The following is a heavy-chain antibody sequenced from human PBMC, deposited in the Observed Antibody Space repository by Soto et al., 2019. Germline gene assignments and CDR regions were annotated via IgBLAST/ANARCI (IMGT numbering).Heavy chain of an antibody. Sequence: SETLRLTGSGSGGSIRRSYWHVVRHPPGNTLEWVGYGYRSRTTTHDSSLKGRVSISVEASKNLFWLRLTSVIAADTAVYYCARDMPYGARRLAGCDCWGQG. V-gene: IGHV4-59*13. CDR1: GGSIRRSY. D-gene: IGHD2-2*01. J-gene: IGHJ4*02. CDR3: ARDMPYGARRLAGCDC. CDR2: GYRSRTT.